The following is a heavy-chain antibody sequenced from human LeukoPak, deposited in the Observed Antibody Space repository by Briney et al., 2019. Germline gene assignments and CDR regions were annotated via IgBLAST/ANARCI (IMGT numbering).Heavy chain of an antibody. Sequence: ASVKVSCKASGYSFTSYYMHWVRQAPGQGLEWMGIINPSGGSTSYAPKFQGRVTMTRDTSTSTVYMELSSLRSEDTAVYYCARDIYTSGSLGYWGQGTLVTVSS. J-gene: IGHJ4*02. CDR2: INPSGGST. D-gene: IGHD3-10*01. CDR1: GYSFTSYY. V-gene: IGHV1-46*01. CDR3: ARDIYTSGSLGY.